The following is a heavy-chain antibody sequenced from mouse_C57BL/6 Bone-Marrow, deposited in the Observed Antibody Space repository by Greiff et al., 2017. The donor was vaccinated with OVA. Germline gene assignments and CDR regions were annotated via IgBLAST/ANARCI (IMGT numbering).Heavy chain of an antibody. V-gene: IGHV14-4*01. CDR3: TTPFH. Sequence: EVQLQQSGAELVRPGASVKLSCTASGFNIKDDYMHWVKQRPEQGLEWIGWIDPENGDTEYASKFQGQAPLTADTASNPAYLQLSSLTSEDTAIYYCTTPFHWGQGTTLTVSS. J-gene: IGHJ2*01. CDR1: GFNIKDDY. CDR2: IDPENGDT.